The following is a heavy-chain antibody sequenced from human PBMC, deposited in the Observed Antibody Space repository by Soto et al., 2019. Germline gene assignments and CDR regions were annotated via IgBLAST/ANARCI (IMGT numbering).Heavy chain of an antibody. V-gene: IGHV3-15*01. CDR2: IKSKTDGGTT. Sequence: GGSLRLSCAASGFTFSNAWMSWVRQAPGKGLEWVGRIKSKTDGGTTDYATPVKGRFTISRDDSKNTLYLQMNSLKTEDTAVYYCTTSYYDFWSGYIWDAFDIWGQGTLVTVS. CDR1: GFTFSNAW. J-gene: IGHJ3*02. CDR3: TTSYYDFWSGYIWDAFDI. D-gene: IGHD3-3*01.